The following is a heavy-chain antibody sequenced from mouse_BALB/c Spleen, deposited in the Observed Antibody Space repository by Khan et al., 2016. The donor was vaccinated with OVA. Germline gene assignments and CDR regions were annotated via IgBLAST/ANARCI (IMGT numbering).Heavy chain of an antibody. D-gene: IGHD1-3*01. CDR1: GFSLSNYG. CDR3: ARAFYNGAWFAY. J-gene: IGHJ3*01. Sequence: QVQLKESGPGLVAPSQTLSITCTVSGFSLSNYGVHWVRQPPGKGLEWLGVIWAVGSTNHNSALMSRLSISKDDSTSQVVLKMNSLQTDDTAMYYCARAFYNGAWFAYWGQGTLVTVSA. V-gene: IGHV2-9*02. CDR2: IWAVGST.